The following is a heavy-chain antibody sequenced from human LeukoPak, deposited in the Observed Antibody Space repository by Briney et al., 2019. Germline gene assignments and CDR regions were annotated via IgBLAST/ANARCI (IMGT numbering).Heavy chain of an antibody. V-gene: IGHV5-51*01. CDR1: GYRFTSYW. D-gene: IGHD6-13*01. CDR2: IYPGDSDT. J-gene: IGHJ4*02. Sequence: GASLQISCKGSGYRFTSYWIGWVRPMPGKGPEWMGIIYPGDSDTRYSPSLQGQVTISADKSISTAYLQWSSLKASDTAMYYCARVGEQAAAGTLDYWGQGTLVTVSS. CDR3: ARVGEQAAAGTLDY.